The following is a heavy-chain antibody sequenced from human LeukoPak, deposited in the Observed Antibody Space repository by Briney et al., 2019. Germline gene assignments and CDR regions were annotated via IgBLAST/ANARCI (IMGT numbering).Heavy chain of an antibody. V-gene: IGHV3-9*01. CDR2: ISWNSGSI. Sequence: GGSLRLSCAASGFSISSNYMSWVRQAPGKGLEWVSGISWNSGSIGYADSVKGRFTISRDNAKNSLYLQMNSLRAEDTALYYCAKDSQRQAGMDVWGQGTTVTVSS. D-gene: IGHD1-1*01. J-gene: IGHJ6*02. CDR3: AKDSQRQAGMDV. CDR1: GFSISSNY.